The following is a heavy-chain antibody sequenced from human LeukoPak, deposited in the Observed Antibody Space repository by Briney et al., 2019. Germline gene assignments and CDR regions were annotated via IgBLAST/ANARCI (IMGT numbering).Heavy chain of an antibody. V-gene: IGHV3-23*01. CDR2: ISGSGGST. CDR3: AKSGGLSGSGRLAMDV. Sequence: PGGSLRLPCAASGFTFSTYAMSWVRLAPGKGLEWVSGISGSGGSTYYADSVKGRFTSSRDNSNNTLYVQMNSLRVEDTAVYYCAKSGGLSGSGRLAMDVWGQGTTVTVSS. J-gene: IGHJ6*02. CDR1: GFTFSTYA. D-gene: IGHD3-10*01.